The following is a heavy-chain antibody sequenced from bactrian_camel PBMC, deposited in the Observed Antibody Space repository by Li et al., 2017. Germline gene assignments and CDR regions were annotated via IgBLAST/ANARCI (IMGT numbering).Heavy chain of an antibody. Sequence: VQLVESGGGSVQTGGSLRLSCVTSPNTYCMDWYRQAAGKQREWVSSLATDGSTYYSDAVKGRFTISRDNDGSTVYLQMNTLKPEDTAVYYCARQNWEYCNSGLREYAYTNWGQGTQVTVS. J-gene: IGHJ4*01. CDR3: ARQNWEYCNSGLREYAYTN. CDR1: PNTYC. D-gene: IGHD2*01. CDR2: LATDGST. V-gene: IGHV3S53*01.